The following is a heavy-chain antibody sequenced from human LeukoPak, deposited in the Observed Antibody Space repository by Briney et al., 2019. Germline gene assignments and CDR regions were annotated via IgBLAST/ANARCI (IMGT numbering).Heavy chain of an antibody. CDR2: IYTSGST. CDR1: GGSISSGSYY. CDR3: ARGRYYDSSGYYY. J-gene: IGHJ4*02. D-gene: IGHD3-22*01. Sequence: SQTLSLTCTVSGGSISSGSYYWSWIRQPAGKGLEWIGRIYTSGSTNYNPSLKSRVTISVDTSKNQFSLKLSSVTAADTAVYYCARGRYYDSSGYYYWGQGTPVTVSS. V-gene: IGHV4-61*02.